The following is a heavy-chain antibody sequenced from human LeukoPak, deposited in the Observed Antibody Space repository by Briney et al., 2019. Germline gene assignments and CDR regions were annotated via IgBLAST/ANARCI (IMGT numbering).Heavy chain of an antibody. Sequence: GASVKVSCKASGGTFSSYAISWVRQAPGQGLEWMGGIISIFGTANYAQKFQGRVTITADKSTSTAYMELSSLRSEDTAVYYCAVRDYYDSSGRDLDYWGQGTLVTVSS. D-gene: IGHD3-22*01. J-gene: IGHJ4*02. CDR3: AVRDYYDSSGRDLDY. V-gene: IGHV1-69*06. CDR1: GGTFSSYA. CDR2: IISIFGTA.